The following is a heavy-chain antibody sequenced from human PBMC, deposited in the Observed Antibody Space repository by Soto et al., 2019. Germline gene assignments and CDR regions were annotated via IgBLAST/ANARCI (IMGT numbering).Heavy chain of an antibody. Sequence: VGSLKLSDTVSGVTFSNYAMNWVRQAQGKGLEWVSSLSGSGGTTYYADSVKGRFIISRDNSKNTLYLLMNSLRAEDTALYYCAKQRADYGSGADTFYFDSWGQGALVTVSS. V-gene: IGHV3-23*01. CDR3: AKQRADYGSGADTFYFDS. CDR1: GVTFSNYA. D-gene: IGHD3-10*01. CDR2: LSGSGGTT. J-gene: IGHJ4*02.